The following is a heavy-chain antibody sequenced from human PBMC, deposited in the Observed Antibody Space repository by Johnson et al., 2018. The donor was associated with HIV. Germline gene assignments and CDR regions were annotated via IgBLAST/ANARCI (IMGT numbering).Heavy chain of an antibody. D-gene: IGHD1-20*01. Sequence: VQLVESGGGLVQPGGSLRVSCAASGFTFSSYWMHWVRQVPGKGLVWVSRINSDGSIISYADSVKGRLTISRDNAKNTLFLQMNSLRPEDTAVYYCSRGTLTGTTGGFDIWGQGTMVTVSA. CDR2: INSDGSII. CDR1: GFTFSSYW. V-gene: IGHV3-74*02. J-gene: IGHJ3*02. CDR3: SRGTLTGTTGGFDI.